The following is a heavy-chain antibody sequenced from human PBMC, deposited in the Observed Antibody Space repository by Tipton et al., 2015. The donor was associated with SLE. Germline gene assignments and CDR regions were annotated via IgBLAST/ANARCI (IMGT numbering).Heavy chain of an antibody. CDR3: ARQGXVSVMVXXRDXGDNWFAP. V-gene: IGHV4-39*01. CDR2: IYYSGGI. CDR1: GASXTSTSYF. D-gene: IGHD2-8*01. J-gene: IGHJ5*02. Sequence: LSLTCTVSGASXTSTSYFWXXIRQSXGKGLEWIGSIYYSGGIYVNPSLKSXVTISVXTSKNQFSLKLSSVTAADTAVYYCARQGXVSVMVXXRDXGDNWFAPWGQGTLVTVSS.